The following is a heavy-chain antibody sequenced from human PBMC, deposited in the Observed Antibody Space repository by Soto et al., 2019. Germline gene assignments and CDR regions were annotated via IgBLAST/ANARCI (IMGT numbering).Heavy chain of an antibody. V-gene: IGHV1-69*04. D-gene: IGHD4-17*01. J-gene: IGHJ4*02. CDR1: GGTFSSYT. Sequence: ASVKVSCKASGGTFSSYTISWVRQAPGQGLEWMGRIIPILGIANYAQKFQGRVTITADKSTSTAYMELSSLRSEDTAVYYCAREGDYGDYPNYFDYWGQGTLVTVSS. CDR2: IIPILGIA. CDR3: AREGDYGDYPNYFDY.